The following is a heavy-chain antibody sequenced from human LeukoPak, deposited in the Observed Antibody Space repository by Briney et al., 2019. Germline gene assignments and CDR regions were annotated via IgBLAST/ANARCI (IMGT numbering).Heavy chain of an antibody. J-gene: IGHJ3*02. Sequence: ASVKVSCKASGYTFTGYYMHWVRQAPGQGLEWMGWINPNSGGTNYAQKFQGRVTMTTDTSTSTAYMELRSLRSDDTAVYYCARDLGKMVTTGGGDAFDIWGQGTMVTVSS. CDR2: INPNSGGT. CDR3: ARDLGKMVTTGGGDAFDI. CDR1: GYTFTGYY. D-gene: IGHD4-17*01. V-gene: IGHV1-2*02.